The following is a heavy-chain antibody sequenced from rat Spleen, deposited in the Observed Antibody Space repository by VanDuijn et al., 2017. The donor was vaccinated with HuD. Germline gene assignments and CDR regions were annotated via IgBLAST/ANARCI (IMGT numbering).Heavy chain of an antibody. Sequence: QVQLKESGPGLVQPSQTLSLTCTVSGFSLTSDGVSWVRQPPGKGLEWIAAVSSGGNTYYDSTLKSRLSISRDTSKSQVLLKMNSPQTEDTAMYFWASFLNSGYGGYYFDYWGQGVMVTVSS. J-gene: IGHJ2*01. CDR2: VSSGGNT. CDR1: GFSLTSDG. D-gene: IGHD4-3*01. CDR3: ASFLNSGYGGYYFDY. V-gene: IGHV2S12*01.